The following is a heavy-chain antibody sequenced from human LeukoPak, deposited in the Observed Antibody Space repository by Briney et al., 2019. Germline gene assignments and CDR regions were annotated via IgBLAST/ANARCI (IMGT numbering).Heavy chain of an antibody. V-gene: IGHV3-53*01. D-gene: IGHD6-13*01. Sequence: GGSLRLSSAASGFTVITNDMTWLRQAPGQGLKWVTVLYSDGNTKYAAPVLGRFIISRDNTKNSLYLQMNSRRAEDTAVYYCARDFPAYSSSWYFWPTRPKYYYYYMDVWGKGTTVTVSS. J-gene: IGHJ6*03. CDR2: LYSDGNT. CDR3: ARDFPAYSSSWYFWPTRPKYYYYYMDV. CDR1: GFTVITND.